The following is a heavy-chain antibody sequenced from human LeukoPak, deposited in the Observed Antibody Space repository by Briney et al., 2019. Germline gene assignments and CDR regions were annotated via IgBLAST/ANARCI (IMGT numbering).Heavy chain of an antibody. D-gene: IGHD3-10*01. CDR1: GYTFTIYG. Sequence: GASVTVSCTASGYTFTIYGISRVRQAPGQGLEWMGWISAYNGNTNYAQKLQGRVTITTDTYTSTAYMELRSLRSDDTAVYYCARDPTMVRGVINPKGFDYWGQGTLVTVS. CDR2: ISAYNGNT. J-gene: IGHJ4*02. CDR3: ARDPTMVRGVINPKGFDY. V-gene: IGHV1-18*04.